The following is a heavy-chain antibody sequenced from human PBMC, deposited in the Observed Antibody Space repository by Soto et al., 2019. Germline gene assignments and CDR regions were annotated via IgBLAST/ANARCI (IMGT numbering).Heavy chain of an antibody. Sequence: GESLKISCKGSGYSFTSYWIGWVRQMPGKGLEWMGIIYPGDSDTRYSPSFQGQVTISADKSISTAYLQWSSLKASDTAMYYCARIPTHYYGSGSYYGPIDYWGQGTLVTVSS. CDR3: ARIPTHYYGSGSYYGPIDY. CDR1: GYSFTSYW. V-gene: IGHV5-51*01. J-gene: IGHJ4*02. CDR2: IYPGDSDT. D-gene: IGHD3-10*01.